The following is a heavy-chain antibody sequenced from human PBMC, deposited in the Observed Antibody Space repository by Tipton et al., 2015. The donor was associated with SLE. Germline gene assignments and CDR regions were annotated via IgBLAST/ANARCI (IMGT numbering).Heavy chain of an antibody. CDR1: GGSISFDY. D-gene: IGHD4-17*01. CDR3: ARGSDGEYVRYFDV. J-gene: IGHJ2*01. Sequence: TLSLTCTVSGGSISFDYWSWIRQSAGRGLEWIGRIYSSGDRDYNPPLRCRVTMSIDASQNRVSLRLKSVSAADTAVYYCARGSDGEYVRYFDVWGPGTLVTVSS. CDR2: IYSSGDR. V-gene: IGHV4-4*07.